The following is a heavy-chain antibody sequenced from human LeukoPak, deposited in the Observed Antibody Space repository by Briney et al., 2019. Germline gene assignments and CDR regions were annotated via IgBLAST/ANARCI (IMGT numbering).Heavy chain of an antibody. D-gene: IGHD6-6*01. CDR2: ISGSGGST. V-gene: IGHV3-20*04. CDR1: GFTFSSYA. J-gene: IGHJ4*02. Sequence: GGSLRLSCAASGFTFSSYAMSWVRQAPGKGQEWVSAISGSGGSTGYADSVKGRFTISRDNAKNSLYLQMNSLRAEDTALYYCARMTGWGAARPPFDYWGQGTLVTVSS. CDR3: ARMTGWGAARPPFDY.